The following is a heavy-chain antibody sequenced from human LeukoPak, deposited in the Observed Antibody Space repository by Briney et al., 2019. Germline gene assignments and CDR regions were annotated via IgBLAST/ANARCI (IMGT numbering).Heavy chain of an antibody. Sequence: GGSLRLSCAASGFTFSSKSMNWVRQAPGKGLEWVSSISSSSSYIYYADSVKGRFTISRDNAKNSLYLQMNSLRAEDTAVYYCARGYCSSTSCYGYYYYGMDVWGQGTTVTVSS. CDR3: ARGYCSSTSCYGYYYYGMDV. D-gene: IGHD2-2*01. V-gene: IGHV3-21*01. CDR1: GFTFSSKS. J-gene: IGHJ6*02. CDR2: ISSSSSYI.